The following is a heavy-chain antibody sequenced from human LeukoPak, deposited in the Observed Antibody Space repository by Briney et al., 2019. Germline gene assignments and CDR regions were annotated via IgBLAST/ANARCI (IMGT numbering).Heavy chain of an antibody. CDR3: ARVFDYSLDY. CDR2: IYYSGST. D-gene: IGHD4-11*01. V-gene: IGHV4-39*07. J-gene: IGHJ4*02. CDR1: GGSISSSSYY. Sequence: SETLSLTCTVSGGSISSSSYYWGWIRQPPGKGLEWIGSIYYSGSTYYNPSLKSRVTISVDTSKNQFSLKLSSVTAADTAVYYCARVFDYSLDYWGQGTLVTVSS.